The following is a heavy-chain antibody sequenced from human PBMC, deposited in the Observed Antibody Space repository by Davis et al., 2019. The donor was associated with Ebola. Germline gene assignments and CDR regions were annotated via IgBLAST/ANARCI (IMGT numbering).Heavy chain of an antibody. D-gene: IGHD3-10*01. CDR2: IIPIIDTT. Sequence: AASVKVSCKSSGASLTSYGFGWVRQAPGQGLEWMGGIIPIIDTTTYAQKFQGRVTISADKSTSTVFMEMRNLRPDDTAVYFCARGVVSGKGHDEFDLWGQGTPVAVSS. CDR3: ARGVVSGKGHDEFDL. V-gene: IGHV1-69*06. CDR1: GASLTSYG. J-gene: IGHJ4*02.